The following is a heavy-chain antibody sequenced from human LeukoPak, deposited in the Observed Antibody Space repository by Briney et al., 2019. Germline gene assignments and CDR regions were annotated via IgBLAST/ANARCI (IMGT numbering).Heavy chain of an antibody. Sequence: SETLSLTCTVSGGSISSNYWSWIRQPPGKGLEWIGYIYNSGTTNYNPSLKGRVTLSIDTSKNQLSLKLRSVTAADTAVYYCAREVRDKAMVAPLNRFHPWGQGTLGTVSP. CDR3: AREVRDKAMVAPLNRFHP. D-gene: IGHD5-18*01. CDR2: IYNSGTT. CDR1: GGSISSNY. J-gene: IGHJ5*02. V-gene: IGHV4-59*01.